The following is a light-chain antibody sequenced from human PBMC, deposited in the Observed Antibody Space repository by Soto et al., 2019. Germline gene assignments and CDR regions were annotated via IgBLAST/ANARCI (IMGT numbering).Light chain of an antibody. V-gene: IGLV2-14*01. J-gene: IGLJ2*01. CDR1: SSDVGGYNY. CDR2: EVT. CDR3: SSYTSSNTLI. Sequence: QSALTQPASVSGSPGQSITISCTGTSSDVGGYNYVSWFQQSPGKAPKVMIYEVTNRPSGVSNRFSGSKSGNTASLTISGLQAEDEADYYCSSYTSSNTLIFGGGTKGTVL.